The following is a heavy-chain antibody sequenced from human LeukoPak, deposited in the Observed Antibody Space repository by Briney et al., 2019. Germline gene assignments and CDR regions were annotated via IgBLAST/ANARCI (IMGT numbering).Heavy chain of an antibody. D-gene: IGHD3-10*01. Sequence: PSETLSLTCTVSGGSISSSSYYWGWIRQPPGKGLEWIGSIYYSGSTYYNPSLKSRVTISVDTSKNQFSLKLSSVTAADTAVYYCAREHSPVRGVFDYWGQGTLVTVSS. CDR1: GGSISSSSYY. CDR2: IYYSGST. CDR3: AREHSPVRGVFDY. V-gene: IGHV4-39*07. J-gene: IGHJ4*02.